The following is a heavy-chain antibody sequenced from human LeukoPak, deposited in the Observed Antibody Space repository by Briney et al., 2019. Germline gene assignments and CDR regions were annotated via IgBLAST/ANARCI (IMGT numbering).Heavy chain of an antibody. Sequence: VGPLTVSCAASGFTFSSYGMSWVRQTPGKGLEWVSVIRGSGVYPLYAVSVKGRLTISRDNSKNTLYLQMNSLRAEDTAIYFCATKTSGTYGYFEYWGQGNLGSVSS. CDR2: IRGSGVYP. D-gene: IGHD1-26*01. J-gene: IGHJ4*02. CDR1: GFTFSSYG. CDR3: ATKTSGTYGYFEY. V-gene: IGHV3-23*01.